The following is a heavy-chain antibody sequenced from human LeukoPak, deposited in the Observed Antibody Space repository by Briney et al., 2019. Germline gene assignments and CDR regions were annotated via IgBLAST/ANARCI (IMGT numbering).Heavy chain of an antibody. CDR1: GGSISSGDYY. CDR2: IYYSGTT. D-gene: IGHD2-15*01. J-gene: IGHJ4*02. Sequence: SETLSLTCTVSGGSISSGDYYWSWIRQPPGKGLEWIGFIYYSGTTYYNPSLKSRLTISVDTSKNQFSLKLSSVTAADTAVYYCARGYCSAGSCQNFDYWGQGTLVTVSS. V-gene: IGHV4-30-4*08. CDR3: ARGYCSAGSCQNFDY.